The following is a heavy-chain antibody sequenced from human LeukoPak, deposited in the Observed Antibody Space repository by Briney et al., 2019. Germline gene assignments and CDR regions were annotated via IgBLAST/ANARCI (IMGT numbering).Heavy chain of an antibody. D-gene: IGHD7-27*01. V-gene: IGHV3-74*01. CDR2: INSDGSDT. CDR3: ARNNWGIDY. J-gene: IGHJ4*02. CDR1: GFTFRNHW. Sequence: GESLKISCAASGFTFRNHWMHWVRQASGKGLVWVARINSDGSDTSHADSVEGRFTISRDNAKDTLYLQMNSLRVEDTAVYYCARNNWGIDYWGQGTLVAVSS.